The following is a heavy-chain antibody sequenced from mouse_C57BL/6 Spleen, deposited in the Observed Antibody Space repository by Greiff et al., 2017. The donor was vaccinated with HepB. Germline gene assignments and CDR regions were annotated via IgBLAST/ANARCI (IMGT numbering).Heavy chain of an antibody. J-gene: IGHJ1*03. Sequence: VQLQQPGAELVKPGASVKLSCKASGYTFTSYWMHWVKQRPGRGLKWIGRIDPNSGGTKYNEKFKSKATLTVDKPSSTAYMQLSSLTSEDSAVYYCARSAFYDYGYWYFDVWGTGTTVTVSS. CDR3: ARSAFYDYGYWYFDV. D-gene: IGHD2-4*01. CDR1: GYTFTSYW. V-gene: IGHV1-72*01. CDR2: IDPNSGGT.